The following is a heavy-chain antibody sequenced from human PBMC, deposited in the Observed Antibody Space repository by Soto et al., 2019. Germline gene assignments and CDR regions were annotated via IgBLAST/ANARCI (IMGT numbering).Heavy chain of an antibody. J-gene: IGHJ5*02. CDR1: GGSMGPNY. V-gene: IGHV4-59*08. D-gene: IGHD3-22*01. CDR2: IYYAGST. CDR3: ARLGFYYQSLDP. Sequence: SETLSLTCTVPGGSMGPNYGSWFRQPPGRGLEWVGYIYYAGSTSYNPSLKSRVTISLETSKSQFSLRLSSVTAADTAVYFCARLGFYYQSLDPWGPGTLVTVSS.